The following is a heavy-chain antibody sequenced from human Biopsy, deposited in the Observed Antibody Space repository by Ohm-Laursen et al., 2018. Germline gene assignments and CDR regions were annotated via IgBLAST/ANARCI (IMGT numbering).Heavy chain of an antibody. CDR3: ARAKLEPVYYYYGMDV. D-gene: IGHD1-1*01. Sequence: APVKVSCKASGYTFTSYGISWVRQAPGQGLEWMGWINTENGNTIYAQNLQGRVTMTADTSTSTAYMEVTSLRSDDTAVYYCARAKLEPVYYYYGMDVWGQGTTVTVSS. CDR2: INTENGNT. CDR1: GYTFTSYG. V-gene: IGHV1-18*01. J-gene: IGHJ6*02.